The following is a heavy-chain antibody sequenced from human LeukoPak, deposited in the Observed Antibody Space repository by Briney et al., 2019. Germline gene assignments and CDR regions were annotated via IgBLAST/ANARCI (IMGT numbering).Heavy chain of an antibody. CDR2: IYYSGST. CDR3: ARRGYYDFWSGYYPPNWFDP. CDR1: GGSISSYY. V-gene: IGHV4-39*01. D-gene: IGHD3-3*01. Sequence: PSETLSLTCTVSGGSISSYYWSWIRQPPGKGLEWIGSIYYSGSTYYNPSLKSRVTISVDTSKNQFSLKLSSVTAADTAVYYCARRGYYDFWSGYYPPNWFDPWGQGTLVTVSS. J-gene: IGHJ5*02.